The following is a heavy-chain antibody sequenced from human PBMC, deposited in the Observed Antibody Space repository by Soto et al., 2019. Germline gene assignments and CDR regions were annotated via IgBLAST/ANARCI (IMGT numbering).Heavy chain of an antibody. V-gene: IGHV5-10-1*01. Sequence: PGESLKISCKGSGYSFTSYSISWVRQMPGKGLEWMGRIDPSDSYANYSPSFQGHVTISADKSISTAYLQWSSLKASDTAMYYCARGGYYYGSGGSRRNYGMDVWVHGTTVTCSS. CDR1: GYSFTSYS. CDR3: ARGGYYYGSGGSRRNYGMDV. J-gene: IGHJ6*02. CDR2: IDPSDSYA. D-gene: IGHD3-10*01.